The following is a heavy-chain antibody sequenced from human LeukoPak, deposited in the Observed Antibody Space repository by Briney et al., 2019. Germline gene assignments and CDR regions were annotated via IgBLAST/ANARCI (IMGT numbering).Heavy chain of an antibody. Sequence: SETLSLTCTVSGGSISSTIYYWGWIRQPPGKGLEWIGSIYYRGSTNYNPSLKSRVTISVDTSKNQFSLKLNSVSAADTAVYYCARLTVPLRFDPWGQGTLVTVSS. CDR2: IYYRGST. CDR3: ARLTVPLRFDP. V-gene: IGHV4-39*07. D-gene: IGHD2-2*01. J-gene: IGHJ5*02. CDR1: GGSISSTIYY.